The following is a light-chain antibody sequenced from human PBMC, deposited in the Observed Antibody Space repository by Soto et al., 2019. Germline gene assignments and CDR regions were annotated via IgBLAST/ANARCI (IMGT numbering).Light chain of an antibody. CDR2: RNN. CDR1: SSNIGAGYD. CDR3: AAWDDSLGGFYV. Sequence: QSVLTQPPSVSGAPGQRVTISCTGSSSNIGAGYDVYWYQQLPGTAPTNLLYRNNQRPSGVPDRFSGSKSGTSASLVISGLRSEDEAEYYCAAWDDSLGGFYVFGTGTKVTVL. J-gene: IGLJ1*01. V-gene: IGLV1-47*01.